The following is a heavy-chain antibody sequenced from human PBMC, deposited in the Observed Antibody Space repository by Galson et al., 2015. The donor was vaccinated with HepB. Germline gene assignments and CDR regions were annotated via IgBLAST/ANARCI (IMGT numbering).Heavy chain of an antibody. Sequence: CAISGDSVSSNSAAWNWIRQSPSRGLEWLGRTYYRSKWYNDYAVSVKSRITINPDTSKNQFSLQLNSVTPEDTAVYYCASDGGDSSSWYPDGMDVWGQGTTVTVSS. CDR3: ASDGGDSSSWYPDGMDV. D-gene: IGHD6-13*01. V-gene: IGHV6-1*01. CDR1: GDSVSSNSAA. CDR2: TYYRSKWYN. J-gene: IGHJ6*02.